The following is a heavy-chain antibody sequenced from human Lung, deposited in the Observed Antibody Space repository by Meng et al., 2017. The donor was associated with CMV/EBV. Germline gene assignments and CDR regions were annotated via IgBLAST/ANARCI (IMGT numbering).Heavy chain of an antibody. J-gene: IGHJ4*02. CDR3: ARDGDYDILTSDY. D-gene: IGHD3-9*01. V-gene: IGHV3-53*01. CDR1: GITVRTNY. CDR2: IYTGDDT. Sequence: GGSXRLXCTASGITVRTNYMSWVRQAPGKGLEWVSSIYTGDDTYYADSVKGRFSISRDNSKNTLYLQMNSLRAEDTAVYYCARDGDYDILTSDYRGQGTLVTVSS.